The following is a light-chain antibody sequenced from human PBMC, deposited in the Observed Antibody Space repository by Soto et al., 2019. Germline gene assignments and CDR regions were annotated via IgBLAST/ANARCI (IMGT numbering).Light chain of an antibody. CDR1: QSVSRN. CDR2: DAS. Sequence: EIVLTQSPATMSLSPGDRATLTCRTSQSVSRNLTWYQQKPGQAPMLLIYDASQRASGIATRFSGSGSGTVFTLTISILDPEYAAHYCCQRHSNWPAFGEGTKVEIK. V-gene: IGKV3-11*01. CDR3: QRHSNWPA. J-gene: IGKJ4*01.